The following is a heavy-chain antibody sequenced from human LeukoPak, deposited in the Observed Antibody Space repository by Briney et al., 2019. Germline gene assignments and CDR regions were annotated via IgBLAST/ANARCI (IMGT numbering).Heavy chain of an antibody. Sequence: ASVKVSCKASGYTFTSYGISWVRQAPGQGLEWMGWISAYNGNTSYAQKLQGRVTMTTDTSTSTAYMELRSLRSDDTAVYYCARVWYSYGSFDYWGQGTLVTVSS. J-gene: IGHJ4*02. CDR3: ARVWYSYGSFDY. D-gene: IGHD5-18*01. V-gene: IGHV1-18*01. CDR1: GYTFTSYG. CDR2: ISAYNGNT.